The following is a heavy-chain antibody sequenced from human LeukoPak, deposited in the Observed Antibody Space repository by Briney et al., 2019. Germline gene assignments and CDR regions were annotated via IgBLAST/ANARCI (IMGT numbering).Heavy chain of an antibody. V-gene: IGHV3-23*01. J-gene: IGHJ4*02. CDR3: AKDYGCSI. CDR1: GFTFGTDA. CDR2: ISGSGGRT. Sequence: GGSLRLSCATSGFTFGTDAMSWVRQAPGKGLEWVSGISGSGGRTLYADSVKGRFTISRDNSKNTVYLQMNSLRAEDTAVYYCAKDYGCSIWGQGTLVTVSS. D-gene: IGHD2-2*01.